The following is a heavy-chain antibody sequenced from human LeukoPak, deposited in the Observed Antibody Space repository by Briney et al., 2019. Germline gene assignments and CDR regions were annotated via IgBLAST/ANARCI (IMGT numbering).Heavy chain of an antibody. Sequence: ASVKVSCKTSGYTFTAYYIHWLRQAPGQGLEWMGWMNPNSGGTKYAQTFQGRVTLTRDTSISTAYLELSRLTSDDTAVYYCARDGRLRNGYDNFYIWGQGTLVTVSS. D-gene: IGHD5-18*01. CDR3: ARDGRLRNGYDNFYI. J-gene: IGHJ4*02. V-gene: IGHV1-2*02. CDR2: MNPNSGGT. CDR1: GYTFTAYY.